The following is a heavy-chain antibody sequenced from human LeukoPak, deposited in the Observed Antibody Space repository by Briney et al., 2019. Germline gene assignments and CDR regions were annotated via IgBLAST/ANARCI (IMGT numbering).Heavy chain of an antibody. Sequence: PSETLSLTCTVSGGSISSYYWSWIRQPPGKGLEWIGYISNSGNTNYNPSLKSRVTISVDTSKNQFPLKLSSVTAADTAVYYCARLNYYGSGTYCWFDPWGQGTLVTVSS. CDR2: ISNSGNT. D-gene: IGHD3-10*01. V-gene: IGHV4-59*01. J-gene: IGHJ5*02. CDR1: GGSISSYY. CDR3: ARLNYYGSGTYCWFDP.